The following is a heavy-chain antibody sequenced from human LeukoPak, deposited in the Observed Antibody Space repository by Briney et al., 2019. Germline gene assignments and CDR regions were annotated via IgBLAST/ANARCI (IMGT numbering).Heavy chain of an antibody. CDR2: IYPGDSDT. D-gene: IGHD3-22*01. CDR1: GYSFTSYW. Sequence: GASLKISCKGSGYSFTSYWIGWVRQLPGKGLEWMGIIYPGDSDTRYSPSFQGQVTISADKSISTAYLQWSSLKASDTAMYYCATQGLNYYDSSGYSRYYYMDVWGKGTTVTVSS. J-gene: IGHJ6*03. CDR3: ATQGLNYYDSSGYSRYYYMDV. V-gene: IGHV5-51*01.